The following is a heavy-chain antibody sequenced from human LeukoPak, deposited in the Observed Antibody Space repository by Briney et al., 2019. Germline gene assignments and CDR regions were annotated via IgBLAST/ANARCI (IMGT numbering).Heavy chain of an antibody. V-gene: IGHV1-2*02. J-gene: IGHJ6*02. D-gene: IGHD2-2*01. CDR2: INPNSGGT. Sequence: ASVEVSCKASGGTFSSYAISWVRQAPGQGLEWMGWINPNSGGTNYAQKFQGRVTMTRDTSISTAYMELSRLRSDDTAVYYCARDVQGAMTYCGMDVWGQGTTVTVSS. CDR1: GGTFSSYA. CDR3: ARDVQGAMTYCGMDV.